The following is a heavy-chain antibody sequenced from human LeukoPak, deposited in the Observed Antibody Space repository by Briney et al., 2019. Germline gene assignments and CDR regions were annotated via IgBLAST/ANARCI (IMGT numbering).Heavy chain of an antibody. Sequence: ASVKVSCKASGGTFSSYAISWVRQAPGQGLEWMGGIIPIFGTANYAQKFQGRVTITADESTSTAYMELSSLRSEDTAVYYCATLSYSYGHHGSYWGQGTPVTVSS. D-gene: IGHD5-18*01. CDR3: ATLSYSYGHHGSY. CDR2: IIPIFGTA. J-gene: IGHJ4*02. V-gene: IGHV1-69*13. CDR1: GGTFSSYA.